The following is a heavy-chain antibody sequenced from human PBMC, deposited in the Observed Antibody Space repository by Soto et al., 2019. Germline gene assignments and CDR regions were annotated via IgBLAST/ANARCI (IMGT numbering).Heavy chain of an antibody. CDR3: ATQTRYSSSLNY. V-gene: IGHV4-59*01. D-gene: IGHD6-6*01. Sequence: SETLSLTCTVSGGSISSYYWSWIRQPPGKGLEWIGYIYYSGSTNYNPSLKSRVTISVDTSKNQFSLKLSSVTAADTAVYYCATQTRYSSSLNYWGQGTLVTVSS. J-gene: IGHJ4*02. CDR2: IYYSGST. CDR1: GGSISSYY.